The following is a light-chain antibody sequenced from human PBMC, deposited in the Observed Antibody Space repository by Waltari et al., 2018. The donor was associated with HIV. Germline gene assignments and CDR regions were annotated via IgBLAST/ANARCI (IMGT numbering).Light chain of an antibody. Sequence: QSVLTQPPSLSAAPGQRVTISCSGRRPNIGNNYVSWYQQLPGTAPKLVIYDNNKRPSGIPDRFSGSKSGTSATLGITGLQTGDEADYYCVTWDNSLSAYVFGTGTKVTVL. CDR3: VTWDNSLSAYV. CDR2: DNN. J-gene: IGLJ1*01. V-gene: IGLV1-51*01. CDR1: RPNIGNNY.